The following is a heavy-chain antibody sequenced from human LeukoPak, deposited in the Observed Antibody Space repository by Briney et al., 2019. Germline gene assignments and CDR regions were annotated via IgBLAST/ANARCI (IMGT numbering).Heavy chain of an antibody. V-gene: IGHV4-59*11. J-gene: IGHJ5*02. CDR1: GGSISSHY. Sequence: SETLSLTCTVSGGSISSHYWSWIRQPPEKGLEWIGYIYYSGSTNYNPSLKSRVTISVDTSKNQFSLKLSSVTAADTAVYYCAARRAFGVTPSWFDPWGQGTLVTVSS. CDR3: AARRAFGVTPSWFDP. CDR2: IYYSGST. D-gene: IGHD3-3*01.